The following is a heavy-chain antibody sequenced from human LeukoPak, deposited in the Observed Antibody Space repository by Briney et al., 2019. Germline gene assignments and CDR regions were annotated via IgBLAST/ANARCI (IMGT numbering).Heavy chain of an antibody. CDR2: INPNSGGT. D-gene: IGHD3-10*01. V-gene: IGHV1-2*02. CDR1: GYTFTGYY. J-gene: IGHJ6*03. CDR3: AKEPYDSGSFRTDYYYMDV. Sequence: ASVKVSCKASGYTFTGYYMHWVRQAPGQGLEWMGWINPNSGGTNYAQKFQGRVTVTRDTSISTAYMELSRLRSDDTAVYYCAKEPYDSGSFRTDYYYMDVWGKGTTVTISS.